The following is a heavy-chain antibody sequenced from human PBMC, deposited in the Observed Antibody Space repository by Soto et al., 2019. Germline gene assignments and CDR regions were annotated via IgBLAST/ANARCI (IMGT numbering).Heavy chain of an antibody. CDR3: ARDVPPPVVPAQYYYYYYGMDV. D-gene: IGHD2-2*01. V-gene: IGHV1-18*01. Sequence: ASVKVSCKASGYTFTSYGISWVRQAPGQGLEWMGWISAYNGNTNYAQKLQGRVTMTTDTSTSTAYMELRSLRSDDTAVYYCARDVPPPVVPAQYYYYYYGMDVWGQGTTVTVSS. CDR1: GYTFTSYG. CDR2: ISAYNGNT. J-gene: IGHJ6*02.